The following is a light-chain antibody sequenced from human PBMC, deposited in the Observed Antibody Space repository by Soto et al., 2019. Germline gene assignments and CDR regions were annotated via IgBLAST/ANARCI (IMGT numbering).Light chain of an antibody. J-gene: IGKJ1*01. V-gene: IGKV3-20*01. CDR2: GSS. Sequence: EIVLTQSPGTLYLSPGERATLSCRASQSVNINYLAWYQQHPGQGPRLRMYGSSTRATGVPDRFSGSGSGLDAALTSSRLEPEDMASYYDQQYDSSPRTFGQATKVEI. CDR3: QQYDSSPRT. CDR1: QSVNINY.